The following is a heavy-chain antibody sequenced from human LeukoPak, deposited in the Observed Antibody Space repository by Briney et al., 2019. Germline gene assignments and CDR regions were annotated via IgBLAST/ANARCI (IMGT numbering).Heavy chain of an antibody. V-gene: IGHV4-38-2*02. Sequence: PSETLSLTCTVSGYSISSGYYWGWIRQSPGKGLEWIGSIYHGGSTYYNPSLRSRVIVSVDTSKNQISLKLSSVTAADTAIYYCARAPERWYSYGSYTYHYMDVWGRGTTVTVSS. J-gene: IGHJ6*03. CDR3: ARAPERWYSYGSYTYHYMDV. D-gene: IGHD3-10*01. CDR2: IYHGGST. CDR1: GYSISSGYY.